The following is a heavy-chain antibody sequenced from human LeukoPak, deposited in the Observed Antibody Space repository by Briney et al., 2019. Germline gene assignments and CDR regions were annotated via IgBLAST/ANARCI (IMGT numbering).Heavy chain of an antibody. CDR2: INHSGST. Sequence: SETLSLTCAGYGGSFSGYYWSWLRQPPGKGLEWIGEINHSGSTYYNPSLMSRVTISVDTSKNQFFLKLSSAAAADTAVYYSARGAAFDIWGQGTMVTVSS. CDR3: ARGAAFDI. CDR1: GGSFSGYY. J-gene: IGHJ3*02. V-gene: IGHV4-34*01.